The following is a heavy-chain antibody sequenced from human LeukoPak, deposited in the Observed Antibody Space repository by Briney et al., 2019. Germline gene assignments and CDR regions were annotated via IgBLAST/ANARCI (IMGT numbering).Heavy chain of an antibody. CDR1: GGSFSGYY. V-gene: IGHV4-34*01. CDR2: INHSGST. Sequence: SETLSLTCAAYGGSFSGYYWSWIRQPPGKGLEWIGEINHSGSTNYNPSLKTRVTISVDPSTNQFSLRLSSATAADTVVYYCARAQTHCSSTSCYWYYFDYWAQGTLVTVSS. CDR3: ARAQTHCSSTSCYWYYFDY. D-gene: IGHD2-2*01. J-gene: IGHJ4*02.